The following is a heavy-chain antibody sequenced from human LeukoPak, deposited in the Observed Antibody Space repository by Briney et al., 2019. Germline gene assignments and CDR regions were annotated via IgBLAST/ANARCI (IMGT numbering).Heavy chain of an antibody. CDR1: GFTFSSYA. CDR3: AKALCSSSSCYTSDY. J-gene: IGHJ4*02. CDR2: ISGSGGST. Sequence: QTGGSLRLSCAASGFTFSSYAMSWVRQAPGKGLEWVSAISGSGGSTYYADSVKGRFTISRDNSKNTLYLQMNSLRAEDTAVYYCAKALCSSSSCYTSDYWGQGTLVTVSS. D-gene: IGHD2-2*02. V-gene: IGHV3-23*01.